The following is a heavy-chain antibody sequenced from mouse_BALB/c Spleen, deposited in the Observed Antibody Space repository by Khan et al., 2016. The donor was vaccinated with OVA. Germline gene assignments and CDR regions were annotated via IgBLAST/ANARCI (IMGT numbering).Heavy chain of an antibody. J-gene: IGHJ3*01. CDR1: GYTFTSYY. CDR3: TRGGYGGFAY. CDR2: INPSNGDT. Sequence: QVQLQQSGAELVKPRASVKLSCKASGYTFTSYYIYWVTQRPGQGLEWIGDINPSNGDTNFNEKFSNKATLTVDRSSSTAFVQLSGLTSEDSAVYYCTRGGYGGFAYWGQGTLVTVSA. V-gene: IGHV1S81*02. D-gene: IGHD3-1*01.